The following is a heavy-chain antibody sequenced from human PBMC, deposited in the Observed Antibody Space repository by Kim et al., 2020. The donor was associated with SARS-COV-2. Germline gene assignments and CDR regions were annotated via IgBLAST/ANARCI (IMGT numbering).Heavy chain of an antibody. J-gene: IGHJ6*02. V-gene: IGHV5-10-1*01. Sequence: GASLKISCQGSGYSFTSYWISWERQMPGKGLEWMGRFDPSDSYTNYSPSFQGHVTISADKSISTAYLQWSSLKASDTAMYYCAVSGNSAGDYYYGMDVWGQGTTVTVSS. CDR1: GYSFTSYW. CDR2: FDPSDSYT. CDR3: AVSGNSAGDYYYGMDV. D-gene: IGHD3-22*01.